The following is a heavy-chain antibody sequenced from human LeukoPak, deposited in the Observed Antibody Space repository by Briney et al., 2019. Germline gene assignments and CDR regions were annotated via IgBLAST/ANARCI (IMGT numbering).Heavy chain of an antibody. Sequence: GGSLRLSCVASGFTFSNYWLHWVRQAPGKGLVWVSRINIDESTANYADSVKGRFTISRDNAKNSLYLQMSNLRAEDTAVYLCARGTQTGADAFDIWGQGTVVTVSS. D-gene: IGHD1-14*01. CDR1: GFTFSNYW. CDR3: ARGTQTGADAFDI. J-gene: IGHJ3*02. V-gene: IGHV3-74*01. CDR2: INIDESTA.